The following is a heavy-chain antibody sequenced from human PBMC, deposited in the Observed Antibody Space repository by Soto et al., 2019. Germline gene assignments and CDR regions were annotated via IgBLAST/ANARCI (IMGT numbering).Heavy chain of an antibody. V-gene: IGHV3-23*01. Sequence: GGSLRLSCAASGFNFRGYDMSWIRQAPGKGLEWVSGISGSDGKAYYADSVKGRFSISRDNSKSTLYLQVNSLRADDTAVYYYTKLYGATHAPFEYRGQGT. CDR1: GFNFRGYD. D-gene: IGHD2-8*01. CDR2: ISGSDGKA. CDR3: TKLYGATHAPFEY. J-gene: IGHJ4*02.